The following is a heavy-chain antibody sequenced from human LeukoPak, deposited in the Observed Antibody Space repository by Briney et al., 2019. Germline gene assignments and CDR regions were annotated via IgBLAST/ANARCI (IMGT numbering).Heavy chain of an antibody. CDR3: ARARSSYGYGDAFDI. Sequence: GGSLRLSCAASGFTFSSYDMHWVRQATGKGLEWVSAIGTDGDTFYPGSVKGRFTISRDNAENSLYLQMNSLRAEDTAVYYCARARSSYGYGDAFDIWGQGTMVTVSS. V-gene: IGHV3-13*01. J-gene: IGHJ3*02. CDR2: IGTDGDT. D-gene: IGHD5-18*01. CDR1: GFTFSSYD.